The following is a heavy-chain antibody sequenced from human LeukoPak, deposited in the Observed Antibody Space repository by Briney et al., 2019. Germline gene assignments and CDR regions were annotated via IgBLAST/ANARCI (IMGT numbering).Heavy chain of an antibody. Sequence: SETLSLTCTVSGGSISSYYWSWIRQPPGKGLEWIGYIYYSGSTNYNPSLKSRVTISVDTSKNQFSLKLSSVTAADTAVYYCAREVGDPDYYDSSGYPGFDPWGQGTLVTVSS. CDR1: GGSISSYY. D-gene: IGHD3-22*01. V-gene: IGHV4-59*01. CDR3: AREVGDPDYYDSSGYPGFDP. CDR2: IYYSGST. J-gene: IGHJ5*02.